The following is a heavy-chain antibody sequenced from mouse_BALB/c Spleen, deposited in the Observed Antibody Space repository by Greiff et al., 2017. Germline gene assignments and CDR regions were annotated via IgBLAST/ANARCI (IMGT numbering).Heavy chain of an antibody. CDR3: ASGGSFYAMDY. CDR2: IDPSDSET. CDR1: GYSFTSYW. J-gene: IGHJ4*01. V-gene: IGHV1S127*01. Sequence: VQLQQSGPQLVRPGASVKISCKASGYSFTSYWMHWVKQRPGQGLEWIGMIDPSDSETRLNQKFKDKATLTVDKSSSTAYMQLSSPTSEDSAVYYCASGGSFYAMDYWGQGTSVTVSS.